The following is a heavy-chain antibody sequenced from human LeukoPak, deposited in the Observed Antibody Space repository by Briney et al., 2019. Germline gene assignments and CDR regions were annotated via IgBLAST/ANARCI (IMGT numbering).Heavy chain of an antibody. Sequence: SETLSLTCSVSGYSITSGYYWGWIRQPPGKGLEWIGRIYYSGSTYYNPSLKSRVTISVDTSKNQFSLKLSSVTAADAAVYYCARVQQSPHWFDPWGQGTLVTVSS. J-gene: IGHJ5*02. CDR3: ARVQQSPHWFDP. D-gene: IGHD6-13*01. V-gene: IGHV4-38-2*02. CDR2: IYYSGST. CDR1: GYSITSGYY.